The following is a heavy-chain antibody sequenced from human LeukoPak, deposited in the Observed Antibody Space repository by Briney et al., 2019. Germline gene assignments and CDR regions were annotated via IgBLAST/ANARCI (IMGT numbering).Heavy chain of an antibody. V-gene: IGHV3-7*01. Sequence: GGSLRLSCATSKFTFSNYWMTWVRQAPGKGLEWVANINQDGSERYYVDSVKGRFTISRDNAKNSLYLQMNSLRAEDTALYCCARDYMAGATFQIRGPVDYWGQGTLVTVSS. CDR2: INQDGSER. CDR3: ARDYMAGATFQIRGPVDY. CDR1: KFTFSNYW. J-gene: IGHJ4*02. D-gene: IGHD1-26*01.